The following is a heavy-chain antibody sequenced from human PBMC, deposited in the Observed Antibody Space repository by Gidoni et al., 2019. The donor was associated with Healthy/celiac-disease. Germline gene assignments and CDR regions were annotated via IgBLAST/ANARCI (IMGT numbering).Heavy chain of an antibody. CDR3: ARGVGGSGFDY. D-gene: IGHD3-10*01. Sequence: QVQLVESGGGVVQPGRSLRLSCAASGFTFSSYVMHWVRPAPGTGLEWVAVISYDGSNKYYADSVKGRFTISRDNSKNTLYLQMNSLRAEDTAVYYCARGVGGSGFDYWGQGTLVTVSS. CDR1: GFTFSSYV. CDR2: ISYDGSNK. J-gene: IGHJ4*02. V-gene: IGHV3-30*01.